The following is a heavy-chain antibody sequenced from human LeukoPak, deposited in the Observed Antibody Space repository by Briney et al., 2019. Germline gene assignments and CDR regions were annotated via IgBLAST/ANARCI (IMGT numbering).Heavy chain of an antibody. V-gene: IGHV4-31*03. CDR3: ASGSYNSSWYYFDY. J-gene: IGHJ4*02. D-gene: IGHD6-13*01. CDR2: IYYSGST. Sequence: SETLSLTCTVSGGSISSGGYYWSWIRQHPGKDLEWIGYIYYSGSTYYNPSLKSRVTISVDTSKNQFSLKLSSVTAADTAVYYCASGSYNSSWYYFDYWGQGTLVTVSS. CDR1: GGSISSGGYY.